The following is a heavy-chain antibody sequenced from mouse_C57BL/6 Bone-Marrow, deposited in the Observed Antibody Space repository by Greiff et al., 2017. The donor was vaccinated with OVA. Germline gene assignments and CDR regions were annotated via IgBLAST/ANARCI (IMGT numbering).Heavy chain of an antibody. CDR2: ISSGGSYT. J-gene: IGHJ2*01. CDR1: GFTFSSYG. CDR3: ARHRGRWLPLDY. V-gene: IGHV5-6*02. Sequence: EVMLVESGGDLVKPGGSLKLSCAASGFTFSSYGMSWVRQTPDKRLEWVATISSGGSYTYYPDSVQGRFTISRDNAKNTLYLQMSSLNSEDTAMYYCARHRGRWLPLDYWGQGTTLTVSS. D-gene: IGHD2-3*01.